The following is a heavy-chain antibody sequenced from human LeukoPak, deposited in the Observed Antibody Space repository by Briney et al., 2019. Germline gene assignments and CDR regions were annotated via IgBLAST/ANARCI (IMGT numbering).Heavy chain of an antibody. CDR3: ASYSNYGSSYYFDY. V-gene: IGHV4-30-4*01. J-gene: IGHJ4*02. CDR2: IYYSGST. D-gene: IGHD4-11*01. Sequence: SQTLSLTCTVSGGSISSGDYYWSWIRQPPGKGLEWIGYIYYSGSTYYNPSLKSRVTISVDTSKNQFSLKLSSVTAADTAVYYCASYSNYGSSYYFDYWGQGTLVTVSS. CDR1: GGSISSGDYY.